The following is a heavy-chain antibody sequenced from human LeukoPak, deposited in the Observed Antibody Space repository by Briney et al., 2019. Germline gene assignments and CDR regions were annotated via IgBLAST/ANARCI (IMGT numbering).Heavy chain of an antibody. CDR1: GGTFSSYA. Sequence: SVKVSCKASGGTFSSYAISWVRQAPGQGLEWMGRIIPILGIANYAQKFQGRVTITADKSTSTAYMELSSLRSEDAAVYYCATYYYGSGSLDYWGQGTLVTVSS. V-gene: IGHV1-69*04. J-gene: IGHJ4*02. CDR2: IIPILGIA. D-gene: IGHD3-10*01. CDR3: ATYYYGSGSLDY.